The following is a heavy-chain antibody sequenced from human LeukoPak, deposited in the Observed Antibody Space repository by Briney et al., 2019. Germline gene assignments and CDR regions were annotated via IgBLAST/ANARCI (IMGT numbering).Heavy chain of an antibody. CDR3: ARDPYIHY. J-gene: IGHJ4*02. CDR2: IYYSGST. CDR1: GGSISSSSYY. Sequence: SETLSLTCTVSGGSISSSSYYWGWIRQPPGKGLEWIGSIYYSGSTYYNPSLKSRVTISVDTSKNQFSLKLSSVTAADTAVYYCARDPYIHYWGQGTLVTVSS. V-gene: IGHV4-39*07.